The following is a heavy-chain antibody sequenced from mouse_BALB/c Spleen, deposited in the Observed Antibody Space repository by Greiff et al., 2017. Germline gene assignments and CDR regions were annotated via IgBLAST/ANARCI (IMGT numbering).Heavy chain of an antibody. CDR2: INPSNGGT. D-gene: IGHD2-4*01. CDR1: GYTFTSYY. J-gene: IGHJ3*01. V-gene: IGHV1S81*02. CDR3: TRFGVYYDYEGGFAY. Sequence: QVQLQQPGAELVKPGASVKLSCKASGYTFTSYYMYWVKQRPGQGLEWIGGINPSNGGTNFNEKFKSKATLTVDKSSSTAYMQLSSLTSEDSAVYYCTRFGVYYDYEGGFAYWGQGTLVTVSA.